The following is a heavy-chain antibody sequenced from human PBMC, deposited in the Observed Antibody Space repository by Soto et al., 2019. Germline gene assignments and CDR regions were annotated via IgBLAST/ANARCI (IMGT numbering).Heavy chain of an antibody. CDR2: ISWNSGSI. CDR3: AKGHIAAAGPYYYYYGMDV. D-gene: IGHD6-13*01. CDR1: GVTFDDYA. V-gene: IGHV3-9*01. J-gene: IGHJ6*02. Sequence: GGSLRLSCAASGVTFDDYAMHWVRQAPGKGLEWVSGISWNSGSIGYADSVKGRFTISRDNAKNSLYLQMNSLRAEDTALYYCAKGHIAAAGPYYYYYGMDVWGQGTTVTVSS.